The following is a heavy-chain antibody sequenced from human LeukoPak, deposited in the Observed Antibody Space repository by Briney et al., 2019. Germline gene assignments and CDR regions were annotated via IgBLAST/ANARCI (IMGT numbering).Heavy chain of an antibody. CDR2: TIPLFGTT. Sequence: ASVKVSCKASGGTFSSYAINLVRQAPGQGLEWMGRTIPLFGTTNYAQKFQGRVTITTDESTSTAYMELSSLRSEDTAVYYCAGTFYGDYQNADQSVYSVNYWGQGTLVAVSS. CDR3: AGTFYGDYQNADQSVYSVNY. V-gene: IGHV1-69*05. D-gene: IGHD4-17*01. CDR1: GGTFSSYA. J-gene: IGHJ4*02.